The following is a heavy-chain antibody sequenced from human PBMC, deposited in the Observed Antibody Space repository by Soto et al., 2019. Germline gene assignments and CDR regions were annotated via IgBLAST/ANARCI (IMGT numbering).Heavy chain of an antibody. CDR1: GGTFSSYA. CDR2: IIPIFGTA. Sequence: ASVKVACKASGGTFSSYAISWVRQAPGQGLEWMGGIIPIFGTANYAQKFQGRVTITADESTSTAYMELSSLRAEDTAVYYCARVSGGYNLPGLYYWGQGALVTVS. CDR3: ARVSGGYNLPGLYY. J-gene: IGHJ4*02. D-gene: IGHD5-12*01. V-gene: IGHV1-69*13.